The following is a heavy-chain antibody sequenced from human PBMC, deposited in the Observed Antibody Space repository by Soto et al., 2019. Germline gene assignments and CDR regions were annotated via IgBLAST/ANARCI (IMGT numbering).Heavy chain of an antibody. CDR1: GGTFSSYA. V-gene: IGHV1-69*13. CDR3: ARDPLYSSGSDLDY. J-gene: IGHJ4*02. Sequence: SVKVSCKASGGTFSSYAISWVRQAPGQGLEWMGGIIPIFGTANYAQKFQGRVTITADESTSTAYMELSSLRSEDTAVYYYARDPLYSSGSDLDYWGQGTLATVSS. D-gene: IGHD6-19*01. CDR2: IIPIFGTA.